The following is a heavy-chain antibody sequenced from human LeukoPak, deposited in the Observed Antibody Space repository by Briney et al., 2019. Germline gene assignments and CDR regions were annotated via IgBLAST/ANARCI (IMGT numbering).Heavy chain of an antibody. CDR3: ARGVGATANFDY. CDR1: GFTFSSYA. D-gene: IGHD1-26*01. J-gene: IGHJ4*02. Sequence: PGGSLRLSCAASGFTFSSYAMHWVRQAPGKGLEWVAVISYDGSNKYYADSVKGRFTISRDNSKNTLYLQMNSLRAEDTAVYYCARGVGATANFDYWGQGTLVTVSS. V-gene: IGHV3-30-3*01. CDR2: ISYDGSNK.